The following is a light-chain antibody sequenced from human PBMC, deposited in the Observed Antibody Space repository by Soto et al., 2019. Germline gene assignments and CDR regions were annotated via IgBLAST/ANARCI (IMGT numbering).Light chain of an antibody. CDR3: QQSSNWPPVT. CDR2: GAS. CDR1: QSVSSY. Sequence: ELVLTQSPATLCLSQVAIATLCCRASQSVSSYLAWHQQKPGQAPTLLIYGASSRAAGIPDRFSGSVSGTDFTLAISRLEPEDLAVYDCQQSSNWPPVTFGGGTKVDIK. J-gene: IGKJ4*01. V-gene: IGKV3-11*01.